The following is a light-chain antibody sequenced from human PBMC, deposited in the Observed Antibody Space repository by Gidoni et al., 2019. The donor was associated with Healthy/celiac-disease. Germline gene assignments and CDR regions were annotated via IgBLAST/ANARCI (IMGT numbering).Light chain of an antibody. CDR2: GST. CDR1: QSVSSSY. J-gene: IGKJ1*01. CDR3: QQYGRSSWT. Sequence: IFFTPSPGTLSLSPGERATLSCRASQSVSSSYLAWYQQKPGQAPTLLIDGSTSRATRIPDRFSGRGSGTDFTLTISRVEPEDVAVYYWQQYGRSSWTFGQGTKVEIK. V-gene: IGKV3-20*01.